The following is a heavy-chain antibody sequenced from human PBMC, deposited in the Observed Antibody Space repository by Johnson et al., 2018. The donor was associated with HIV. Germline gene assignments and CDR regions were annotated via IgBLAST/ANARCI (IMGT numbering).Heavy chain of an antibody. D-gene: IGHD6-13*01. CDR3: AKDQWSSSWTNDAFDF. CDR2: ISWNSGSI. J-gene: IGHJ3*01. Sequence: VQLVESGGGLVQPGRSLRLSCAASGFTFDDYAMHWVRQPPGKGLEWVSGISWNSGSIGHADSVKGRFTISRDNAKNSLYLQMNSLRAEDTAVYYCAKDQWSSSWTNDAFDFWGQGTMVTVSS. V-gene: IGHV3-9*01. CDR1: GFTFDDYA.